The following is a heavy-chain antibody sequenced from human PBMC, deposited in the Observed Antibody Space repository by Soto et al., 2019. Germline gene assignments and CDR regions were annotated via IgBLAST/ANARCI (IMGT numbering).Heavy chain of an antibody. Sequence: QVQLVQSGAEVKKPGSSVKVSCKASGGTFSSYAISWVRQAPGQGLEWMGVIIPIFGTANYAQKFQGRVTITAAEPTSTAYMELGSLRSEDTAVDYCASLIAGAGTGNFDYWGQGTLVTVSS. CDR2: IIPIFGTA. CDR1: GGTFSSYA. V-gene: IGHV1-69*12. J-gene: IGHJ4*02. CDR3: ASLIAGAGTGNFDY. D-gene: IGHD6-19*01.